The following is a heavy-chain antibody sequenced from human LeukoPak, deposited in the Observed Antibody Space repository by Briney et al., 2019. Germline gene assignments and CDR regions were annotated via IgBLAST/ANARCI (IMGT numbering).Heavy chain of an antibody. Sequence: ASVKVSCKASGFTFTSSAMQWVRQARGQRLEWIGWIVVGSGNTNYAQKFQERVTITRDMSTSTAYMELSRLRSDDTAVYYCARGNSYGQVDFDYWGQGTLVTVSS. CDR2: IVVGSGNT. D-gene: IGHD5-18*01. CDR3: ARGNSYGQVDFDY. J-gene: IGHJ4*02. V-gene: IGHV1-58*02. CDR1: GFTFTSSA.